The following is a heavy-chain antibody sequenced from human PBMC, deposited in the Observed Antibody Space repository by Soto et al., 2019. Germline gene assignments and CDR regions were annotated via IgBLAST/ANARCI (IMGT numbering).Heavy chain of an antibody. CDR2: INAGNGNT. D-gene: IGHD6-13*01. J-gene: IGHJ6*02. V-gene: IGHV1-3*01. CDR1: GYTFTSYA. Sequence: VASVKVSCKASGYTFTSYAMHWVRQAPGQRLEWMGWINAGNGNTKYSQKFQGRVTITRDTSASTAYMELSSLRSEDTAVYYCASSYVAAAPYGQDFWGQGTTVIVS. CDR3: ASSYVAAAPYGQDF.